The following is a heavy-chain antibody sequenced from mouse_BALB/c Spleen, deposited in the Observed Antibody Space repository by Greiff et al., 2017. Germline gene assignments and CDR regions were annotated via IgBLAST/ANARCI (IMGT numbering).Heavy chain of an antibody. CDR1: GYSITSDYA. Sequence: DVQLQESGPGLVKPSQSLSLTCTVTGYSITSDYAWNWIRQFPGNKLEWMGYISYSGSTSYNPSLKSRISITRDTSKNQFFLQLNSVTTEDTATYYCASLYRYEAWFAYWGQGTLVTVSA. V-gene: IGHV3-2*02. J-gene: IGHJ3*01. CDR3: ASLYRYEAWFAY. D-gene: IGHD2-14*01. CDR2: ISYSGST.